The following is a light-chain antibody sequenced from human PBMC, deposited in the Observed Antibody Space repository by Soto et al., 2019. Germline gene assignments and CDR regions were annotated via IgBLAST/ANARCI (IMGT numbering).Light chain of an antibody. CDR2: ATS. Sequence: EIVLTQSPGTLSLSPGERATLSCRASQSFSRSYLAWYQQKPGQAPRLLIYATSTRATGIPDRFSGSGSGTDFPLTISRLEPEDFAVYYCQQYGSSPVTFGPGTKVDIK. V-gene: IGKV3-20*01. CDR3: QQYGSSPVT. J-gene: IGKJ3*01. CDR1: QSFSRSY.